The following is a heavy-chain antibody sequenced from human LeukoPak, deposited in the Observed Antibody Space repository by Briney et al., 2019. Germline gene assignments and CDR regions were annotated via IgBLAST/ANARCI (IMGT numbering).Heavy chain of an antibody. J-gene: IGHJ4*02. D-gene: IGHD2-2*01. Sequence: ASVKVSCKASGYTFTGYYMHWVRQAPGQGLEWMGWINPNSGGTNYAQKFQGRVTMTRDTSISTAFMELSRLISDDTAVYYCARDVVVAPAAHFYFDYWGQGTQVTVSS. V-gene: IGHV1-2*02. CDR3: ARDVVVAPAAHFYFDY. CDR2: INPNSGGT. CDR1: GYTFTGYY.